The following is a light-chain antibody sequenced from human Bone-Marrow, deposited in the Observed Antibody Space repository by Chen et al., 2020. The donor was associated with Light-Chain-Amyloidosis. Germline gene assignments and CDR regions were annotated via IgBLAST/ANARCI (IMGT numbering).Light chain of an antibody. J-gene: IGKJ4*01. CDR3: QQYRSWPPTLT. CDR2: GAS. CDR1: QSVSSN. Sequence: EIVMSQSPATLSVSPGERATLSCRASQSVSSNLAWYQHKPGLTPRLLIHGASIRATGIPARFSGSGSGTESTLTISSLQSEDFAVYYCQQYRSWPPTLTFGGGTKVEIK. V-gene: IGKV3D-15*01.